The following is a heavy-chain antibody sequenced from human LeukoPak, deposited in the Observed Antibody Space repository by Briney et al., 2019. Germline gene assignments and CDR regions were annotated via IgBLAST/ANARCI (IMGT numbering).Heavy chain of an antibody. D-gene: IGHD2-21*02. CDR1: GFTFSNFW. V-gene: IGHV3-74*01. J-gene: IGHJ3*02. CDR2: INSDGSST. CDR3: ARAPVQYCGGDCDAFDI. Sequence: GGSLRLSCAASGFTFSNFWMHWVRQAPGKGLVWVSRINSDGSSTTYADSVKGRFTISRDNAKNTLYLQINSLRAGDTAMFYCARAPVQYCGGDCDAFDIWGQGTMVTVSS.